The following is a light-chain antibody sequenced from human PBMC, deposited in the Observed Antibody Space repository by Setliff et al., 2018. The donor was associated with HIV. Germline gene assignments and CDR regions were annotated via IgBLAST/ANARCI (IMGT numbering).Light chain of an antibody. J-gene: IGLJ1*01. CDR1: SSDVGAYYY. CDR3: SSYTSTSTPYV. V-gene: IGLV2-14*03. Sequence: QSALTQPASVSGPPGQSVTISCTGTSSDVGAYYYVSWYQQHPAKAPKLILYDVSNRPSGVSNRFSGSKSGNTASLTISGLQAEDEADYYCSSYTSTSTPYVFGTGTKVTVL. CDR2: DVS.